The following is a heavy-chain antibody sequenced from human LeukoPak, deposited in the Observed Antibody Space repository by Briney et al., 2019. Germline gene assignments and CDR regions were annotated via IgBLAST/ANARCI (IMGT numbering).Heavy chain of an antibody. Sequence: SVKVSCKASGGTFSSYAISWVRQAPGQGLEWMGRIIPILGIANYAQKFQGRVTITADKSTSTAYMERSSLRSEDTAVYYCARDRRTRGYSYGGLFDYWGQGTLVTVSS. D-gene: IGHD5-18*01. J-gene: IGHJ4*02. V-gene: IGHV1-69*04. CDR2: IIPILGIA. CDR1: GGTFSSYA. CDR3: ARDRRTRGYSYGGLFDY.